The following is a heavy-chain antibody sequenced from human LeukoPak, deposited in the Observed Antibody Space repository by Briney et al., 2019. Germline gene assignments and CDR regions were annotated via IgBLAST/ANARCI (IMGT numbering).Heavy chain of an antibody. CDR1: GGSISSSSYY. J-gene: IGHJ5*02. CDR2: IYYSGST. V-gene: IGHV4-39*01. CDR3: ARPRTGWFDP. Sequence: SETLSLICTVSGGSISSSSYYWGWIRQPPGKGLEWIGSIYYSGSTYYNPSLKSRVTISVDTSKNQFSLKLSSVTAADTAVYYCARPRTGWFDPWGQGTLVTVSS.